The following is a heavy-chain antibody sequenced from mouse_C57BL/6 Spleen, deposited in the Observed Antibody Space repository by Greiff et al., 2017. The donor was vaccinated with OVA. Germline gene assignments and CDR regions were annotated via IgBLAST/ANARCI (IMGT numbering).Heavy chain of an antibody. Sequence: EVKLMESGPGLVKPSQSLSLTCSVTGYSITSGYYWNWIRQFPGNKLEWMGYISYDGSNNYNPSLKNRISITRDTSKNQFFLKLNSVTTEDTATYYCARGGGGYYEDWYFDVWGTGTTVTVSS. CDR2: ISYDGSN. CDR3: ARGGGGYYEDWYFDV. J-gene: IGHJ1*03. V-gene: IGHV3-6*01. D-gene: IGHD2-3*01. CDR1: GYSITSGYY.